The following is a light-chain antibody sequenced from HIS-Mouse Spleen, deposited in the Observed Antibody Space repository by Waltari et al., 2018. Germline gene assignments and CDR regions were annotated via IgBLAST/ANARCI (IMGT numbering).Light chain of an antibody. J-gene: IGLJ3*02. CDR3: VLYMGSGINWV. CDR1: SGSVSPSYY. V-gene: IGLV8-61*01. Sequence: QTVVTQEPSFSVSPGGTVTRTCGLSSGSVSPSYYPNWYQQTPGQAPRTLIYSTNTRSSGVPDRFSGSILGNKAALTITGAQADDESDYYCVLYMGSGINWVFGGGTKLTVL. CDR2: STN.